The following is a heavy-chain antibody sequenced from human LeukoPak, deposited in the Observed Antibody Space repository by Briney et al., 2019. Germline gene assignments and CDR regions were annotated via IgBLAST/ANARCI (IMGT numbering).Heavy chain of an antibody. CDR3: AKDRDCSSTGCYVFAN. CDR1: GVTLRNYA. CDR2: ISGGGEST. D-gene: IGHD2-2*01. Sequence: PGGSLRLSCAASGVTLRNYAMTWIRQAPGKGLQWVPVISGGGESTYYADSVRGRFTISRDNSKNTMYLQMNNLRAEDTAIYYCAKDRDCSSTGCYVFANWGQGTLVTVSS. V-gene: IGHV3-23*01. J-gene: IGHJ4*02.